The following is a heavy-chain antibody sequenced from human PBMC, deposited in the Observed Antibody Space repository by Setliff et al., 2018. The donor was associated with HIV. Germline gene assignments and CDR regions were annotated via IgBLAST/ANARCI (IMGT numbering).Heavy chain of an antibody. CDR3: AGPRGDEAFDI. CDR2: FIPVLDIT. V-gene: IGHV1-69*10. Sequence: SVRVSCKASGGTSNKYAINWVRQAPGQGLEWMGQFIPVLDITNYAQKFQGRVTITADASSSTMYMGLSGLRSGDTAVYYCAGPRGDEAFDIWGQGTMVTVSS. J-gene: IGHJ3*02. D-gene: IGHD3-10*01. CDR1: GGTSNKYA.